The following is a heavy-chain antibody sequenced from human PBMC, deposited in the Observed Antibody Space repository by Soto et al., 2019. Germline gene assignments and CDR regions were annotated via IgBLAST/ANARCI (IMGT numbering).Heavy chain of an antibody. CDR2: ISHGSGFI. J-gene: IGHJ3*02. D-gene: IGHD6-19*01. CDR1: GFTFSDFS. Sequence: EVQLVESGGGLVQPGGSLRLSCAASGFTFSDFSMNGVRQAPGAGLDWVSYISHGSGFIYYADSVRGRFTLSSDNAKNSLYLQMNSLEAEYTAIYYCARTFAVAGSSRGFDIWGHWTMFPVSS. V-gene: IGHV3-48*01. CDR3: ARTFAVAGSSRGFDI.